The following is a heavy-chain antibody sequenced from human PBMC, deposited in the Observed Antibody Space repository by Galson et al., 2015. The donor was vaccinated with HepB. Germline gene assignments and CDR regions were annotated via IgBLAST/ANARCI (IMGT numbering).Heavy chain of an antibody. D-gene: IGHD3-9*01. CDR2: ISAYNGNT. CDR1: GYTFTSYG. V-gene: IGHV1-18*04. Sequence: SVKVSCKASGYTFTSYGISWVRQAPGQGLEWMGWISAYNGNTNYAQKLQGRVTMTTDTSTSTAYMELRSLRSDDTAVYYCARNSNVLRYFDWLLEGEYYFDYWGQGTLVTVSS. CDR3: ARNSNVLRYFDWLLEGEYYFDY. J-gene: IGHJ4*02.